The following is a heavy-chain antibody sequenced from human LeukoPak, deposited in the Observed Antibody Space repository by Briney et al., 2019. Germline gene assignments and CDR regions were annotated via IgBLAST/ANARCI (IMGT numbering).Heavy chain of an antibody. CDR1: GFPFSHYY. CDR2: ISSSGSTI. J-gene: IGHJ5*02. V-gene: IGHV3-11*01. Sequence: GGSLRLSCAASGFPFSHYYMSWIRQAPGKGLEWVSYISSSGSTIHHADSVKGRLTISRDNAKNALYLKMYSQRAEDTVVYYCERDTATYYDFWCGYYGGSGKKFDPWGQGTLVTVSS. CDR3: ERDTATYYDFWCGYYGGSGKKFDP. D-gene: IGHD3-3*01.